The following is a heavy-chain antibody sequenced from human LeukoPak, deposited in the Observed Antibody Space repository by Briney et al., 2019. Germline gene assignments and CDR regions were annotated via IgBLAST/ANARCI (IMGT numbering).Heavy chain of an antibody. CDR2: MNPNSGNT. J-gene: IGHJ5*02. Sequence: ASVKVSCKASGYTFTSYDINWVRQATGQGLEWMGWMNPNSGNTGYAQKFQGRVTMTRNTSISTAYMELSSLRSEDTAVYYCARDYCSSTGCFGWFDPWGQGTLVTVSS. CDR3: ARDYCSSTGCFGWFDP. V-gene: IGHV1-8*01. CDR1: GYTFTSYD. D-gene: IGHD2-2*01.